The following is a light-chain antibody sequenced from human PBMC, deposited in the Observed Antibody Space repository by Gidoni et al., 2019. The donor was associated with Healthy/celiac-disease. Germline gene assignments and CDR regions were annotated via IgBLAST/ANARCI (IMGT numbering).Light chain of an antibody. J-gene: IGLJ1*01. CDR3: HVWDSSSDHYV. V-gene: IGLV3-21*02. CDR2: DYS. CDR1: NIGSKS. Sequence: SYVLTQPPSVSVAPGQTARITCGGNNIGSKSVHWYQQRPGQAPVLVVDDYSARPSGIPERFSGSNSGNTATLTISRVEAGDEADYYFHVWDSSSDHYVFGTGTKVTVL.